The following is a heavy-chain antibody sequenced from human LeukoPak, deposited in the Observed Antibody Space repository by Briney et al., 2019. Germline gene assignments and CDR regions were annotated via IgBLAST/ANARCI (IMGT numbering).Heavy chain of an antibody. D-gene: IGHD6-19*01. V-gene: IGHV4-34*01. CDR1: GGSFSGYY. CDR3: ARAKEGVAGFFDY. J-gene: IGHJ4*02. Sequence: SETLSLTCAVYGGSFSGYYWSWIRQPPGKGLEWIGEINHSGSTNYNPSLKSRVTISVDTSKNQFSLKLSSVTAADTAVYYCARAKEGVAGFFDYWGQGTLVTVSS. CDR2: INHSGST.